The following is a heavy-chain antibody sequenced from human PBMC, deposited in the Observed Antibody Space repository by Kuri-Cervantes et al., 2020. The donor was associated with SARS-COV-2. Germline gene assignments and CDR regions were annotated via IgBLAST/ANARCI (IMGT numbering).Heavy chain of an antibody. CDR1: GGSISSGGSS. D-gene: IGHD2-21*02. V-gene: IGHV4-61*08. J-gene: IGHJ3*01. CDR3: ATTTYCGGDCFPGDPFDV. Sequence: ESLKISCAVSGGSISSGGSSWSWVRQPPGKTLEWIGYISYSGRINYNPSLKSRVSMSIGTSKKQFSLKLRSVTAADTATYYCATTTYCGGDCFPGDPFDVWGEGTMVTVSS. CDR2: ISYSGRI.